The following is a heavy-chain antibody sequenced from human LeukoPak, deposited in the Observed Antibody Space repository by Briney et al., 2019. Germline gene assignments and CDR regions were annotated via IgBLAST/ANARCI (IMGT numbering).Heavy chain of an antibody. V-gene: IGHV3-30*18. CDR2: ISYDGGKK. CDR1: GFTFSSYG. J-gene: IGHJ3*02. Sequence: PGGSLRLSCAASGFTFSSYGMHWVRQAPGKGLEWVAVISYDGGKKYYADSVKGRFTISRDNSKNTLYLQMNSLGPEDTAVFYCAKPPGYSSGRPSDAFDIWGQGTMVTVSS. D-gene: IGHD6-19*01. CDR3: AKPPGYSSGRPSDAFDI.